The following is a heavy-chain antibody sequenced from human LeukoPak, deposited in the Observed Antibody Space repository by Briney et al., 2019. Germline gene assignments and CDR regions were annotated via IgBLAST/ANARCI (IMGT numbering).Heavy chain of an antibody. CDR3: ARLWYCNGGSCHFDY. V-gene: IGHV4-39*01. Sequence: PSETLPLTCTVSGGSISSGSYYWGWIRQPPGKGLEWIGIIYNSGNTYYNPSLKSRVTISVDTSQNQFSLNLNSVTAADTAVYYCARLWYCNGGSCHFDYWGQGTLVTVSS. CDR2: IYNSGNT. J-gene: IGHJ4*02. D-gene: IGHD2-15*01. CDR1: GGSISSGSYY.